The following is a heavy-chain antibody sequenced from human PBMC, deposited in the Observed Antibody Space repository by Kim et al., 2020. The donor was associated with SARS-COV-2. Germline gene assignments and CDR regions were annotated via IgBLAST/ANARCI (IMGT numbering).Heavy chain of an antibody. D-gene: IGHD6-13*01. J-gene: IGHJ4*02. Sequence: SETLSLTCTVSGGSISSSSYYWGWIRQPPGKGLEWIGSIYYSGSTYYNPSLKSRVTISVDTSKNQFSLKLSSVTAADTAVYYCARVRAIAAAGTWLGRRYYFDYWGQGTLVTVSS. CDR3: ARVRAIAAAGTWLGRRYYFDY. V-gene: IGHV4-39*07. CDR2: IYYSGST. CDR1: GGSISSSSYY.